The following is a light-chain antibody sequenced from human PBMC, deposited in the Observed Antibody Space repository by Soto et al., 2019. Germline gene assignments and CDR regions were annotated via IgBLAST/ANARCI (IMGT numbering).Light chain of an antibody. V-gene: IGLV2-14*01. Sequence: QSVLTQPASVSGSPGQTISISCTGTHSDVGAYEYVSWYQQHPGKAPKLMIFEVSARPSGISSRFSGSKSGNTASLTISGLQAEDEADYYCSSYRSNRIYVFGTGTKLTVL. CDR1: HSDVGAYEY. CDR3: SSYRSNRIYV. CDR2: EVS. J-gene: IGLJ1*01.